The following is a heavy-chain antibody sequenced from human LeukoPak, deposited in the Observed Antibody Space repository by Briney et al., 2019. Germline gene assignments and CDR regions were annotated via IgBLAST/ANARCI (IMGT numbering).Heavy chain of an antibody. CDR3: ARERGGYPGAGQPFDI. CDR1: GFTFSSYW. D-gene: IGHD1-26*01. J-gene: IGHJ3*02. V-gene: IGHV3-7*01. Sequence: GGSLRLSCAASGFTFSSYWMSWVRQAPGKGPEWVAIIKQDGSEKNYVDSVKGRFTISRDNAKNSLYLQMNSLRAEDTALYYCARERGGYPGAGQPFDIWGQGTMVTVSS. CDR2: IKQDGSEK.